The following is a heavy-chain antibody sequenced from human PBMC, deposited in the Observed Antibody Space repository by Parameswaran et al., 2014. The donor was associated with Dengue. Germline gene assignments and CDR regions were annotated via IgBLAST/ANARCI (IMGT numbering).Heavy chain of an antibody. D-gene: IGHD5-12*01. CDR3: AREGYSGYDFGYYYYYGMDV. J-gene: IGHJ6*02. CDR2: IYYSGTT. Sequence: VRQAPGKGLEWIGYIYYSGTTNYNPSLKSRVTISVDTSKNQFSLKLSSVTAADTAVYYCAREGYSGYDFGYYYYYGMDVWGQGTTVTVSS. V-gene: IGHV4-59*01.